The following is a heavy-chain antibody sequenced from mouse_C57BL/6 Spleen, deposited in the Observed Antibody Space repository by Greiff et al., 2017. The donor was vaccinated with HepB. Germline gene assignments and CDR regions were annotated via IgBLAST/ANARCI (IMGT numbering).Heavy chain of an antibody. V-gene: IGHV1-52*01. Sequence: QVQLQQPGAELVRPGSSVKLSCKASGYTFTSYWMHWVKQRPVQGLEWIGNIDPSDSETNYNQKFKDKATLTADKSSSTACMQLSSLTSEDSAVFYVERSGRSAAQAMAYWGQGTSVTVSS. CDR1: GYTFTSYW. CDR3: ERSGRSAAQAMAY. J-gene: IGHJ4*01. CDR2: IDPSDSET. D-gene: IGHD3-2*02.